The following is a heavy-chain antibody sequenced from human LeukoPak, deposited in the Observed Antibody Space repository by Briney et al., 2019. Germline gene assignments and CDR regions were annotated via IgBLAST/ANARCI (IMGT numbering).Heavy chain of an antibody. CDR3: AREWYNHFQDY. D-gene: IGHD1-14*01. J-gene: IGHJ4*02. Sequence: GGSLRLSCAASGFTFSSYGMHWVRQAPGKGLEWVAVISYDGSNKYYADSVKGRFTISRDNSKNTLYLQMNSLRAEDTAVYYCAREWYNHFQDYWGQGTLVTVSS. CDR2: ISYDGSNK. V-gene: IGHV3-30*19. CDR1: GFTFSSYG.